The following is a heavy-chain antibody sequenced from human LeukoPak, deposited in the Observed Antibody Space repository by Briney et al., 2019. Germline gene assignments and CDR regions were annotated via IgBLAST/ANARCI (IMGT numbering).Heavy chain of an antibody. V-gene: IGHV4-39*01. CDR3: ARHLSRSGGKPGGSLDY. J-gene: IGHJ4*02. Sequence: SETLSLTCTVSGGSISGSSYYWGWIRQPPWKGLEWIGSIYYSGTTYYNPSLKSRVTISVDTSKNQFSLKVISVTAADTAVYYCARHLSRSGGKPGGSLDYWGQGTLVTVSS. CDR1: GGSISGSSYY. D-gene: IGHD2-15*01. CDR2: IYYSGTT.